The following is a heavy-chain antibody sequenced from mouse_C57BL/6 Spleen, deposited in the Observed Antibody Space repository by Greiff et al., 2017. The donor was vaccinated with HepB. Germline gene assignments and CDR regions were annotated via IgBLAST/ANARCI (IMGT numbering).Heavy chain of an antibody. V-gene: IGHV1-55*01. D-gene: IGHD2-4*01. Sequence: VKLQQPGAELVKPGASVKMSCKASGYTFTSYWLTWVKQRPGQGLEWIGDIYPGSGSTNYNEKFKSKATLTVDTSSSTAYMQLSSLTSEDSAVYYCARGGDYVEFAYWGQGTLVTVSA. CDR1: GYTFTSYW. J-gene: IGHJ3*01. CDR2: IYPGSGST. CDR3: ARGGDYVEFAY.